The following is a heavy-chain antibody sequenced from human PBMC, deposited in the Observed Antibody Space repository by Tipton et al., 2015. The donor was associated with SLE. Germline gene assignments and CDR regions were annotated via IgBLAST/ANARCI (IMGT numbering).Heavy chain of an antibody. CDR1: GGSLSTNDF. CDR3: GRARVGMGYVFDL. Sequence: TLSLTCGISGGSLSTNDFWSWVRQLPGKGLEWIAEISHTGSTNVNSSLKSRVSISVETSKNQFSLRLTSVTAADTALYYCGRARVGMGYVFDLWGQGTMVTVSS. J-gene: IGHJ3*01. D-gene: IGHD5-24*01. V-gene: IGHV4-4*02. CDR2: ISHTGST.